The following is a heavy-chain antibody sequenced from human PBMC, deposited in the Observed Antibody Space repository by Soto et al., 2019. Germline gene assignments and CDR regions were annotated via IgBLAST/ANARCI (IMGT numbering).Heavy chain of an antibody. CDR3: VRDEVGLGIDY. V-gene: IGHV3-74*01. CDR1: GFTFSSYW. Sequence: GGSLRLSCAASGFTFSSYWMHWVRQAPEKGLVWVSHINSDGSSSTYADSVKGRFTISRDNAKNTLYLQMNSLRAEDTAVYYWVRDEVGLGIDYWGLGTLVTVSS. D-gene: IGHD1-26*01. CDR2: INSDGSSS. J-gene: IGHJ4*02.